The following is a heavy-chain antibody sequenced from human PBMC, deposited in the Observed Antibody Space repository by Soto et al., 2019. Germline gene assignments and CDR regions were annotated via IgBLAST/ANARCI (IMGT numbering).Heavy chain of an antibody. V-gene: IGHV4-31*02. Sequence: PSETLSLTCTVSGGSISSGGYYWSWIRQHPGKGLEWIGYIYYSGSTYYNPSLKSRVTISVDTSKNQFSLKLSSVTAADTAVYYCARVRGDNWYYFDYWGQGTLVTVSS. CDR1: GGSISSGGYY. CDR3: ARVRGDNWYYFDY. CDR2: IYYSGST. D-gene: IGHD1-1*01. J-gene: IGHJ4*02.